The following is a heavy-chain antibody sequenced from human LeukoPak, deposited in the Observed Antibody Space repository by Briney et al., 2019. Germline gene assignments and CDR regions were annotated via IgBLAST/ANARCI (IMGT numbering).Heavy chain of an antibody. V-gene: IGHV3-23*01. Sequence: GGSLRLSCAASGFTFSSYAMSWVRQAPGKGLEWVSAISGSGGSTYYADSVKGRFTISRDNSKNTLYLQMNSLRAEDTAVYYCAKGGNGDRGYSGYESYAFDIWGQGTMVTVSS. D-gene: IGHD5-12*01. CDR1: GFTFSSYA. CDR3: AKGGNGDRGYSGYESYAFDI. CDR2: ISGSGGST. J-gene: IGHJ3*02.